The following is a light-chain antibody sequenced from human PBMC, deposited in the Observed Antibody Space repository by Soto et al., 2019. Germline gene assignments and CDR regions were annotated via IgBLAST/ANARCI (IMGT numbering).Light chain of an antibody. CDR3: QQSYSIPPLT. V-gene: IGKV1-39*01. Sequence: DIQMTQSPSSLSASFGDRVTLTCRASQNIDTYLNWYQQKPGKAPILLISSASSLQSGVPSRFSGSGSGTDFTITISSLQPEDFATYYCQQSYSIPPLTFGGGTKVEIK. J-gene: IGKJ4*01. CDR1: QNIDTY. CDR2: SAS.